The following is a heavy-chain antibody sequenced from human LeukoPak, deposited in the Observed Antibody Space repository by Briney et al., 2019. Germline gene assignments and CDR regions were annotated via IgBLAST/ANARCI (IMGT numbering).Heavy chain of an antibody. D-gene: IGHD4-23*01. V-gene: IGHV3-21*01. Sequence: PGGSLRLSCAASGFSFSNCSMNWVRQAPGKGLEWVSYISSSSTYIYYADSLEGRFTIFRDNVRNSLYLQMNSLRAEDTAVYYCAGDYEGNLAFDIWGQGTMVTVSS. CDR3: AGDYEGNLAFDI. CDR2: ISSSSTYI. J-gene: IGHJ3*02. CDR1: GFSFSNCS.